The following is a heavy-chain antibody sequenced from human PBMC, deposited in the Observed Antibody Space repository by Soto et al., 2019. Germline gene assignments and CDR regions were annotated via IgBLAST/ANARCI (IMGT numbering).Heavy chain of an antibody. V-gene: IGHV3-9*01. CDR1: GFTFDDYG. D-gene: IGHD6-13*01. CDR2: ISWNSGSI. J-gene: IGHJ4*02. Sequence: GGSLRLSCEASGFTFDDYGMHWVRQAPGKGLEWVSGISWNSGSIGYADSVKGRFTISRDNAKNSLYLQMNSLRAEDTALYYCAKMCCSSWYYFDYWGQGTLVTVSS. CDR3: AKMCCSSWYYFDY.